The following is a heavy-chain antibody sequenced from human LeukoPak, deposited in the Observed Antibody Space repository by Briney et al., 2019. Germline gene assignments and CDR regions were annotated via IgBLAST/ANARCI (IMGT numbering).Heavy chain of an antibody. Sequence: GGSLKLSCAASGFTFSGSAMHWVRQASGKGLEWVGRIRSKANSYATAYAASVRGRFTISRDDSKNTAYLQVNSLKTEDTAVYYCTRRYGSGSYYFDYWGQGTLVTVSS. V-gene: IGHV3-73*01. D-gene: IGHD3-10*01. CDR2: IRSKANSYAT. CDR1: GFTFSGSA. CDR3: TRRYGSGSYYFDY. J-gene: IGHJ4*02.